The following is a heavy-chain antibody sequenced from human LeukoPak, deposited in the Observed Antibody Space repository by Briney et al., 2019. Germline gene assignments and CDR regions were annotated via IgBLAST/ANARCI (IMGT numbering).Heavy chain of an antibody. Sequence: ASVRVSCKASGDTFSIYYMHCVRQAPGQGVEWMGIINPSGGSTTYAQKFQGRVTMTRDTSTSRVYMELSSLRSEDTAVYYCARGGVLRFLEHLDYWGQGTLVTVSS. CDR3: ARGGVLRFLEHLDY. CDR1: GDTFSIYY. J-gene: IGHJ4*02. D-gene: IGHD3-3*01. V-gene: IGHV1-46*01. CDR2: INPSGGST.